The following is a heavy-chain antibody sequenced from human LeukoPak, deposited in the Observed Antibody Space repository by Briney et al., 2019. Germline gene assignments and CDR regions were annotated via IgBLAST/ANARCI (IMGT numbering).Heavy chain of an antibody. V-gene: IGHV1-2*02. CDR2: INPNSGGT. CDR3: ARDRRAMVRGVIGWFDP. J-gene: IGHJ5*02. Sequence: ASVKVSCKASGYTFTGYYMHWVRQAPGQGLEWMGWINPNSGGTNYAQKFQGRVTMTRDMSISTAYMELTRLRSDDTAVYYCARDRRAMVRGVIGWFDPWGQGTLVTVSS. CDR1: GYTFTGYY. D-gene: IGHD3-10*01.